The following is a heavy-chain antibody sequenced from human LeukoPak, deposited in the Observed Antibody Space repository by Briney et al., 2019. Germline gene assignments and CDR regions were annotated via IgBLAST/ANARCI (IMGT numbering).Heavy chain of an antibody. D-gene: IGHD2-2*01. CDR3: ASDRPSRLVQH. CDR1: GCTLPSYV. Sequence: GASVTVSCKASGCTLPSYVFNWVRQAPGQGLDWMGWMNPNSGNTGYAQKFQGRVSMTRNTSVSTAYMELSSLRSEDTAVYYCASDRPSRLVQHWGQGTLVTVSS. J-gene: IGHJ1*01. CDR2: MNPNSGNT. V-gene: IGHV1-8*01.